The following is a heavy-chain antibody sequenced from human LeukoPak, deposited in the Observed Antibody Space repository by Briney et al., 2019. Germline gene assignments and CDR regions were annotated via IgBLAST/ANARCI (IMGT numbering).Heavy chain of an antibody. D-gene: IGHD4-17*01. CDR2: ITGSGGNT. CDR1: GFTISSYA. V-gene: IGHV3-23*01. Sequence: PGGSLRLSCAASGFTISSYAMSWVRQAPGRGLEWVSVITGSGGNTYYADSVKGRFTISRDNSKNTLYLQMNSLRAEDTALYYCAKQGENYGDSVIDYWGQGTLVTVSS. CDR3: AKQGENYGDSVIDY. J-gene: IGHJ4*02.